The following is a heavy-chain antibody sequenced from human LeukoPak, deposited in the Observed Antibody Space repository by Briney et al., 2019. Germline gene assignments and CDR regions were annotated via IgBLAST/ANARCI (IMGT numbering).Heavy chain of an antibody. V-gene: IGHV3-7*01. Sequence: PRGSLRLSCAASGFTFSSYWMHWVRQAPGKGLVWVANIKEDGGEKYYVDSVKGRFTISRDNAKNSLYLQMDSLRVEDTAVYYCARILTGSRNWFDPWGQGTLVIVSS. CDR1: GFTFSSYW. D-gene: IGHD3-9*01. CDR2: IKEDGGEK. J-gene: IGHJ5*02. CDR3: ARILTGSRNWFDP.